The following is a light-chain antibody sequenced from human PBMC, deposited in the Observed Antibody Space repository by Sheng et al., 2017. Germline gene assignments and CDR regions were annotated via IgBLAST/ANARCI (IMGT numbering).Light chain of an antibody. Sequence: DIQMTQSPSSLSASVGDRVTITCRASQGISNYLAWYQQKPGKVPKLLIYKASSLESGVPSRFSGSGSGTEFTLTISSLQPDDFASYHCQQYNSSPYTFGQGTKLEIK. CDR2: KAS. J-gene: IGKJ2*01. CDR1: QGISNY. CDR3: QQYNSSPYT. V-gene: IGKV1-5*03.